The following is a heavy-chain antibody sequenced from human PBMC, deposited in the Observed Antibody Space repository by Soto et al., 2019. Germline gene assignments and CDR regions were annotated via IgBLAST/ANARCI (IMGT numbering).Heavy chain of an antibody. D-gene: IGHD3-9*01. CDR1: GCTFSNAW. CDR3: TPGYYNYGMDV. V-gene: IGHV3-15*07. Sequence: GGSLRLSCAASGCTFSNAWMSWVRQAPGKGLEWVGRIKSKTDGGTTDYAAPVKGRFTISRDDSKNTLYLQMNSLKTEDTAAYYCTPGYYNYGMDVWGQGTTVTVSS. J-gene: IGHJ6*02. CDR2: IKSKTDGGTT.